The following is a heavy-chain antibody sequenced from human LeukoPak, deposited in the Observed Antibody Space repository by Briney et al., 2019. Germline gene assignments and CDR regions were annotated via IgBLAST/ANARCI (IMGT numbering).Heavy chain of an antibody. CDR3: ARWQPGFDP. D-gene: IGHD6-13*01. Sequence: PGGSLRLSCAASGFTFSNYWLSWVRQAPGKGLEWVANIKQYGSEKYYVDSVEGRFAISRDNAQNSLYLQMNSLRVEDTAMYYCARWQPGFDPWGQGTLVTVSS. CDR2: IKQYGSEK. CDR1: GFTFSNYW. V-gene: IGHV3-7*01. J-gene: IGHJ5*02.